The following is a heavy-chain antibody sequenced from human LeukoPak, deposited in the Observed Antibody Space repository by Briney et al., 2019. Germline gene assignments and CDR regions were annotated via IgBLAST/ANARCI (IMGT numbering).Heavy chain of an antibody. D-gene: IGHD1-26*01. CDR2: ITGSGGSI. V-gene: IGHV3-23*01. CDR3: AKRGAEVGQTVAPGDY. Sequence: GGSLRLSCAASGFTFSSNVMSWVRRAPGKGLEWVSSITGSGGSIYYADSVKGRFTSSRDNSKNTLYLQMSSLRAGDTAVYYCAKRGAEVGQTVAPGDYWGQGTLVTVSS. J-gene: IGHJ4*02. CDR1: GFTFSSNV.